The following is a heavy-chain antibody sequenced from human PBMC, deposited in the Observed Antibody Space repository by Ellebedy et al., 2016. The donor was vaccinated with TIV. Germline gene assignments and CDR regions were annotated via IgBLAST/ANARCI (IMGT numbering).Heavy chain of an antibody. J-gene: IGHJ4*02. Sequence: GGSLRLSCAASGFTFSSYAMSWVRQAPGKGLEWVSAISGSGGSTYYADSVKGRFTISRDNSKNTLYLQMNSLRAEDTAVYYCARDSEAYGYNDHWGQGTLVTVSS. CDR3: ARDSEAYGYNDH. CDR1: GFTFSSYA. CDR2: ISGSGGST. D-gene: IGHD5-24*01. V-gene: IGHV3-23*01.